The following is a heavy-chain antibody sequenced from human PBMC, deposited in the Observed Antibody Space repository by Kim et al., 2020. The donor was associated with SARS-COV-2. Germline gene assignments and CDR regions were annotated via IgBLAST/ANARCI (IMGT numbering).Heavy chain of an antibody. V-gene: IGHV3-30-3*01. D-gene: IGHD3-3*01. J-gene: IGHJ4*02. CDR2: ISYDGSNK. CDR1: GFTFSSYA. CDR3: ARGPIAYDFWSGFFDY. Sequence: GGSLRLSCAASGFTFSSYAMHWVRQAPGKGLEWVAVISYDGSNKYYADSVKGRFTISRDNSKNTLYLQMNSLRAEDTAVYYCARGPIAYDFWSGFFDYWGQGTLVTVSS.